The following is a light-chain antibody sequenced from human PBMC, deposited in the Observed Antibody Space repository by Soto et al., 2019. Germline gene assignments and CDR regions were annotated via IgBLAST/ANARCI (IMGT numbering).Light chain of an antibody. J-gene: IGLJ1*01. Sequence: VLAQPASVSGSPGQSITISCTGTSSDNGLYDYVAWFQQHHPGKDPKLLIYDVNNWASGVSDRFSGSKSGNTASLTFSGLRAEDEADYYCTSFTSSSTFVFGTGTKVTVL. CDR1: SSDNGLYDY. CDR3: TSFTSSSTFV. CDR2: DVN. V-gene: IGLV2-14*03.